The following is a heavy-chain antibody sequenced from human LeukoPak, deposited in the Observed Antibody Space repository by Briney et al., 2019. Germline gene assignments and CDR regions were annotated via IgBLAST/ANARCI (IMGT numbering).Heavy chain of an antibody. CDR1: GYSISSGYY. D-gene: IGHD5-18*01. J-gene: IGHJ4*02. V-gene: IGHV4-38-2*02. CDR2: IYHSGST. Sequence: PSETLSLTCTVSGYSISSGYYWGWIRQPPGEGLEWIGSIYHSGSTYYNPSLKSRVTISVDTSKNQFSLKLSSVTAADTAVYYCARHWWSYGHGYYFDYWGQGTLVTVSS. CDR3: ARHWWSYGHGYYFDY.